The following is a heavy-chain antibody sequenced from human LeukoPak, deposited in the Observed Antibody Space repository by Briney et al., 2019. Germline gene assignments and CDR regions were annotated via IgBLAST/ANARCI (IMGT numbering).Heavy chain of an antibody. J-gene: IGHJ4*02. CDR1: GDSVSSNSVT. CDR2: TYYRSKWSS. CDR3: ARSQTGGTFDF. Sequence: SQTLSLTCAISGDSVSSNSVTWNWIRQSPSRGLEWLGGTYYRSKWSSGYAESVKSRLTISPDTSKNQFSLQLRSVTPDDTAVYYCARSQTGGTFDFWGQGALVTVSS. V-gene: IGHV6-1*01. D-gene: IGHD1/OR15-1a*01.